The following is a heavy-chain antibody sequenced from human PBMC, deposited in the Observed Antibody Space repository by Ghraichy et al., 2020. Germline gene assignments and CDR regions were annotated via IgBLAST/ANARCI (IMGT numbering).Heavy chain of an antibody. J-gene: IGHJ5*02. CDR2: IYTSGIT. Sequence: SETLSLTRTVSGVSMSSHYWSWVRQPAGKGLEWIGYIYTSGITNYNPSLKSRVSMSVDTSKKQFSLNLTSVTAADTALYYCVRGNGWYDPWGQGTLVTVSS. CDR3: VRGNGWYDP. D-gene: IGHD2-8*01. V-gene: IGHV4-4*07. CDR1: GVSMSSHY.